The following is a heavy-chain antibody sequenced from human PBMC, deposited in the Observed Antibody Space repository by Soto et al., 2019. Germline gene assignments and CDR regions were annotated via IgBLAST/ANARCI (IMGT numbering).Heavy chain of an antibody. D-gene: IGHD4-17*01. CDR1: GFTFSSYA. J-gene: IGHJ3*02. CDR2: ISYDGSNK. Sequence: GGSLRLSCAASGFTFSSYAMHWVRQAPGKGLEWVAVISYDGSNKYYADSGKGRFTISRDNSRNTLYLKMNSLRAEDTAVYYCARTPRPTVTNFVGAFDIWGQGTMVTV. V-gene: IGHV3-30-3*01. CDR3: ARTPRPTVTNFVGAFDI.